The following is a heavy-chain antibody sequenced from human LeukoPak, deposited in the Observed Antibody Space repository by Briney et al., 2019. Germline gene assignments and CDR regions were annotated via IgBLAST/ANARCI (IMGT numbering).Heavy chain of an antibody. CDR3: AKDFRIGYSAHFDY. J-gene: IGHJ4*02. CDR1: GFTFSSYA. D-gene: IGHD2-21*01. CDR2: ISYDGSNK. V-gene: IGHV3-30-3*01. Sequence: GRSLRLSCAASGFTFSSYAMHWVRQAPGKGLEWVAVISYDGSNKYYADSVKGRFSISRDNSKNTLYLQMDSLRGEDTAVYYCAKDFRIGYSAHFDYWGQGALVTVSS.